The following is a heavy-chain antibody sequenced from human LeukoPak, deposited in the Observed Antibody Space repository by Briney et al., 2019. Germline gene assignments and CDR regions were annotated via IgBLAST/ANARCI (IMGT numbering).Heavy chain of an antibody. CDR3: ASPSPGGGAAGLFDY. CDR1: GFTVSSNF. CDR2: LYSGGTT. V-gene: IGHV3-53*05. D-gene: IGHD6-13*01. Sequence: QPGGSLRLSCAVSGFTVSSNFLNWVRQAPGKGLEWVSVLYSGGTTFYADSVRGRFTISGDNSKNTLYLQMNSLRPDDTAVYYCASPSPGGGAAGLFDYWGQGTLVTVSS. J-gene: IGHJ4*02.